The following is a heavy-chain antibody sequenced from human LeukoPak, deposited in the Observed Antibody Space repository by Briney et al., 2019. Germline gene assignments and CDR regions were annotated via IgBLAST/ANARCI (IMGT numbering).Heavy chain of an antibody. V-gene: IGHV1-18*01. CDR2: ISAYNGNT. CDR1: GYTFTSYG. CDR3: ARDRIAVAALLIFDP. J-gene: IGHJ5*02. D-gene: IGHD6-19*01. Sequence: ASVKVSCKASGYTFTSYGIGWVRQAPGQGLEWMGWISAYNGNTNYAQKLQGRVAMTTDTSTSTAYMELRSLRSDDTAVYYCARDRIAVAALLIFDPWGQGTLVTVSS.